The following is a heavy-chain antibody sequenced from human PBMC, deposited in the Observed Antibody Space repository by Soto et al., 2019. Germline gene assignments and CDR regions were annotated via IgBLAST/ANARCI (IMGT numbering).Heavy chain of an antibody. CDR3: AKDSSQSIAVATSLSY. V-gene: IGHV3-30*18. D-gene: IGHD6-19*01. CDR1: GFTFSSYG. J-gene: IGHJ4*02. CDR2: ISYDGSNK. Sequence: GGSLRLSCAASGFTFSSYGMHWVRQAPGKGLEWVAVISYDGSNKYYADSVKGRFTISRDNSKNTLYLQMNSLRAEDTAVYYCAKDSSQSIAVATSLSYWGQGTLVTVSS.